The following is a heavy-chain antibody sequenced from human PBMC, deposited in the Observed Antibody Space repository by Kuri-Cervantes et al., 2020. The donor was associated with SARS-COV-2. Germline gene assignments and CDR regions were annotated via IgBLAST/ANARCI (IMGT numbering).Heavy chain of an antibody. J-gene: IGHJ4*02. Sequence: ASVKVSCKASGYTFTSYDINWVRQATGQGLEWMGWINPNSGNTGYAQKFQGRVTITRNTSISTAYMELRSLRTEDTAVYYCARDSGLAAAGLFDYWGQGTLVTVSS. CDR2: INPNSGNT. D-gene: IGHD6-13*01. CDR3: ARDSGLAAAGLFDY. CDR1: GYTFTSYD. V-gene: IGHV1-8*03.